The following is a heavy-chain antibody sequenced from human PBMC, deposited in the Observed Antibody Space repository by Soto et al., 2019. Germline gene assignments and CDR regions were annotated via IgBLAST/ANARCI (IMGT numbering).Heavy chain of an antibody. CDR1: GGSISSYY. J-gene: IGHJ6*02. CDR3: ARDRRRYYGSGSSYYYYGMDV. Sequence: PSETLSLTCTVSGGSISSYYWSRIRQPPGKGLEWIGYIYYSGSTNYNPSLKSRVTISVDTSKNQFSLKLSSVTAADTAVYYCARDRRRYYGSGSSYYYYGMDVWGQGTTVTVSS. V-gene: IGHV4-59*01. CDR2: IYYSGST. D-gene: IGHD3-10*01.